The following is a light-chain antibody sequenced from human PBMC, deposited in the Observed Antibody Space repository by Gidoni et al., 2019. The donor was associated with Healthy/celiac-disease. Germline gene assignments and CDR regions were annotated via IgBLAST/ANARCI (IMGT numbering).Light chain of an antibody. Sequence: DIQMTQSPSTLSASVGDRVTITCRASQSISSWLAWYQQKPGKAPKLLIYKASSLESGVPSRFSGSGSGTEFTLTIISLQPDDFATYYCQQYNSYSLTFGGGTKVEIK. CDR1: QSISSW. CDR3: QQYNSYSLT. V-gene: IGKV1-5*03. J-gene: IGKJ4*01. CDR2: KAS.